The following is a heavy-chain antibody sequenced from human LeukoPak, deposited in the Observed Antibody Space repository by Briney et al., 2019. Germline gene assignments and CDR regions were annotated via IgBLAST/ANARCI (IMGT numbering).Heavy chain of an antibody. CDR3: ATDSSWYSFWYFDL. V-gene: IGHV4-59*01. Sequence: SETLSLTCTVSGGSISSYYWSWIRQPPGKGLERIRYIYYSGSTNYNPSLKSRVTISVDTSKNQFSLKLSSVTAADTAVYYCATDSSWYSFWYFDLWGRGTLVTVSS. J-gene: IGHJ2*01. D-gene: IGHD6-13*01. CDR1: GGSISSYY. CDR2: IYYSGST.